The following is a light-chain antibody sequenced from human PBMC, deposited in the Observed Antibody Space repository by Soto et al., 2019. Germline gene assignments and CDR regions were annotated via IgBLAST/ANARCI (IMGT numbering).Light chain of an antibody. V-gene: IGKV3-15*01. CDR2: GAI. CDR3: QQYNQWPCT. CDR1: QTVGTN. J-gene: IGKJ1*01. Sequence: ERVMTQSPATLSVSPVERVTLSCRASQTVGTNLAWYHQKPAQVPRLLIYGAIIRATGIPARVSGSGSWTAISLTITSLQSEDFAVYYCQQYNQWPCTFGQGTNV.